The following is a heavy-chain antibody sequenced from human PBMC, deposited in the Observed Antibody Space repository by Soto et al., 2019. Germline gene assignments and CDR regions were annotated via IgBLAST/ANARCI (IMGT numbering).Heavy chain of an antibody. V-gene: IGHV1-69*06. CDR3: ARALGNLRDPYYGMDV. J-gene: IGHJ6*02. CDR1: GGTFSSYA. D-gene: IGHD3-16*01. CDR2: IIPIFGTA. Sequence: QVQPVQSGAEVKKPGSSVKVSCKASGGTFSSYAISWVRQAPGQGLEWMGGIIPIFGTANYAQKFQGRVTITADKSTSTAYMELSSLRSEDTAVYYCARALGNLRDPYYGMDVWGQGTTVTVSS.